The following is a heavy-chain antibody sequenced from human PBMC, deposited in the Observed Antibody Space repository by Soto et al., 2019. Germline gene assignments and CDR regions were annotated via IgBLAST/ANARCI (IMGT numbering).Heavy chain of an antibody. CDR2: FYYDGTT. J-gene: IGHJ3*01. V-gene: IGHV4-31*03. CDR3: ARRHDILTGADSFDV. Sequence: QVQLQESGPGLVKPSQTLSLTCSLSGGSISSEGYYWTWIRQHPGRGLEWIGDFYYDGTTSYSPSLKSRLPISIDTSNNPIYLRLTSVTAADTAVYYCARRHDILTGADSFDVWGRGTMVNVSS. CDR1: GGSISSEGYY. D-gene: IGHD3-9*01.